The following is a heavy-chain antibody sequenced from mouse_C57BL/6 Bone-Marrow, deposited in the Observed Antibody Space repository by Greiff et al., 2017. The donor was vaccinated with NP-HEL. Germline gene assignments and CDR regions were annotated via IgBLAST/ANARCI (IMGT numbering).Heavy chain of an antibody. CDR1: GYAFSSSW. CDR3: ARVEPYAMDY. Sequence: VKLQESGPELVKPGASVKISCKASGYAFSSSWMNWVKQRPGKGLEWIGRIYPGDGDTNYNGKFKGKATLTADKSSSTAYMQLSSLTSEDSAVYFCARVEPYAMDYWGQGTSVTVSS. CDR2: IYPGDGDT. J-gene: IGHJ4*01. V-gene: IGHV1-82*01.